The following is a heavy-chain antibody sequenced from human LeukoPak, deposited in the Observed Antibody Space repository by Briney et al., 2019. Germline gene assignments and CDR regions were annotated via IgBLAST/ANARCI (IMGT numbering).Heavy chain of an antibody. V-gene: IGHV4-39*07. CDR3: ARDLILGSGWPFFDY. Sequence: PSETLSLTCTVSGDSITTSDYYWGWIRQPPGKGLEWIASIYYTGSTYYSPSLKSRVTVSLDASRHQFSLKLSSVTAADTAVYYCARDLILGSGWPFFDYWGQGTLVTVSS. D-gene: IGHD3-9*01. J-gene: IGHJ4*02. CDR2: IYYTGST. CDR1: GDSITTSDYY.